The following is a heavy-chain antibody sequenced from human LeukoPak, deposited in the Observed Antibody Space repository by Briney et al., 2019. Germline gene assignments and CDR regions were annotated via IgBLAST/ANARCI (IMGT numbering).Heavy chain of an antibody. Sequence: PGGSLRLSCAASGFTFSSYGMHWVRQAPGKGLEWVAVIWYGGSNKYYADSVKGRFTISRDNSKNTLYLQMNSLRAEDTAVYYCARGRKEMATITGYWGQGTLVTVSS. V-gene: IGHV3-33*08. D-gene: IGHD5-24*01. CDR3: ARGRKEMATITGY. J-gene: IGHJ4*02. CDR1: GFTFSSYG. CDR2: IWYGGSNK.